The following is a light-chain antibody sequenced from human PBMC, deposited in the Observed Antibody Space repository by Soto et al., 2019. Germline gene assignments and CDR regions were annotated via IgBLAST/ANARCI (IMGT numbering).Light chain of an antibody. CDR1: SSDLGGYNF. CDR2: QVS. J-gene: IGLJ1*01. Sequence: QSALTQPASVSGSPGQSITISCSGTSSDLGGYNFVSWYQHHPSKAPNLMIHQVSNRPSGVSNRFSGSKSGNTACLTISGLQAEDEADYYCWSYTSSSAYVFGTGTKVPVL. V-gene: IGLV2-14*01. CDR3: WSYTSSSAYV.